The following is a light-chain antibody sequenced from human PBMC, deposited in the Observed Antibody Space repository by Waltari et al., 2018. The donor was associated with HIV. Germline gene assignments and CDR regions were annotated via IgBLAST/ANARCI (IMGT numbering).Light chain of an antibody. CDR1: SSNIGSNT. CDR3: AAWDDSLMGV. CDR2: YNN. Sequence: QSVLTQPPSASGTPGQRVTISCSGSSSNIGSNTVNWSQQLPGTSPKLLIYYNNQRPSGVPDRFSGSKSGTSASLAISGLQSEDEADYYCAAWDDSLMGVFGGGTRLTVL. V-gene: IGLV1-44*01. J-gene: IGLJ3*02.